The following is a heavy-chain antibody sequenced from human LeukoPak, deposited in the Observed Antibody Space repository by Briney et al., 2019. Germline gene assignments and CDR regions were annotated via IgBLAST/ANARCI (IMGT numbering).Heavy chain of an antibody. CDR1: GGSISSGSYY. V-gene: IGHV4-61*02. CDR3: ARVLRYFDWSAPGDAFDI. Sequence: PSETLSLTCTVSGGSISSGSYYWSWIRQPAGKGLEWIGRIYTSGSTNYNPSLKSRVTISVDTSKNQFSLKLSSVTAADTAVYYCARVLRYFDWSAPGDAFDIWGQGTMVTVSS. J-gene: IGHJ3*02. D-gene: IGHD3-9*01. CDR2: IYTSGST.